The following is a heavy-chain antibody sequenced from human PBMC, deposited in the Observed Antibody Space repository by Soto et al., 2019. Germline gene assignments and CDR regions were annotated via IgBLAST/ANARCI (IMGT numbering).Heavy chain of an antibody. D-gene: IGHD2-21*02. CDR3: AKDLDAGDPRAFDI. V-gene: IGHV3-23*01. CDR2: ISGSGGAT. CDR1: RFPFDSYA. Sequence: EVQLLESGGGLVQPGGSLRLSCAASRFPFDSYAMSWVRQAPGKGLEWVSAISGSGGATYYAGSVKGRFTISRDNSKDTLYLHMNSLRAEDTAVYYCAKDLDAGDPRAFDIWGQGTMVTVSS. J-gene: IGHJ3*02.